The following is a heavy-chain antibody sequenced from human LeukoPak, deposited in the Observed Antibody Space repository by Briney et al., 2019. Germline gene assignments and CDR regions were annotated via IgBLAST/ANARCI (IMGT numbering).Heavy chain of an antibody. CDR2: ISGSGGST. V-gene: IGHV3-23*01. J-gene: IGHJ5*02. CDR3: AKHEVRTTAVAGSVIRFER. Sequence: PGGSLRLSCAASGFTFSNAWMSWVRQAPGKGLEWVSAISGSGGSTYYADSVKGRFTISRDNSKNTLYLQMSSLRAEDTAVYYCAKHEVRTTAVAGSVIRFERWGKGIMVS. CDR1: GFTFSNAW. D-gene: IGHD6-19*01.